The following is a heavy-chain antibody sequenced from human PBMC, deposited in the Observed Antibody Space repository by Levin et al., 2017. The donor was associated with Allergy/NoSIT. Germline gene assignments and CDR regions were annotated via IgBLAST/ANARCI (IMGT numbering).Heavy chain of an antibody. CDR2: IIPIFGTA. V-gene: IGHV1-69*06. Sequence: ASVKVSCKASGGTFSSYAISWVRQAPGQGLEWMGGIIPIFGTANYAQKFQGRVTITADKSTSTAYMELSSLRSEDTAVYYCARDREPYSSSWYFDYWGQGTLVTVSS. CDR1: GGTFSSYA. CDR3: ARDREPYSSSWYFDY. D-gene: IGHD6-13*01. J-gene: IGHJ4*02.